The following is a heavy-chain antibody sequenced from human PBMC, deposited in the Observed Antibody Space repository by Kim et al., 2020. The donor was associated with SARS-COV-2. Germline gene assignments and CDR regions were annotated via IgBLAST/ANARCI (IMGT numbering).Heavy chain of an antibody. Sequence: SETLSLTCAVYGGSFSGYYWSWIRQPPGKGLEWIGEINHSGSTNYNPSLKSRVTISVDTSKNQFSLKLSSVTAADTAVYYCARGRYYYGSGSYYKLDYYGMDVWGQGTTVTVSS. J-gene: IGHJ6*02. V-gene: IGHV4-34*01. CDR3: ARGRYYYGSGSYYKLDYYGMDV. CDR1: GGSFSGYY. D-gene: IGHD3-10*01. CDR2: INHSGST.